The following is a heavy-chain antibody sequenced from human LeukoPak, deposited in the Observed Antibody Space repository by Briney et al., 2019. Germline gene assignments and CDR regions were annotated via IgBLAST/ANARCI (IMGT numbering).Heavy chain of an antibody. CDR2: INHSGST. D-gene: IGHD5-12*01. V-gene: IGHV4-34*01. CDR1: GGSFSGYY. CDR3: AGLIVATLGVAFDI. Sequence: SETLSLTCAVYGGSFSGYYWSWIRQPPGKGLEWIGEINHSGSTKYNPSLRSRVTISVDTSKSQFSLRLSSVTAADTAVYYCAGLIVATLGVAFDIWGQGTMVTVSS. J-gene: IGHJ3*02.